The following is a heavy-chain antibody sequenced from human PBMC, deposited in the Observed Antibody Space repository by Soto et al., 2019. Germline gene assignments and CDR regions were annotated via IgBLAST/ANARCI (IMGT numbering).Heavy chain of an antibody. Sequence: ASVKVSCKVSGYTLTELSMHWVRQAPGKGLEWMGGFDPEDGETIYAQKFQGRVTMTEDTSTDTAYMELSSLRSEDTAVYYCATDLGSGWKTKPYYWGQGTLVTVSS. D-gene: IGHD6-19*01. J-gene: IGHJ4*02. CDR2: FDPEDGET. CDR3: ATDLGSGWKTKPYY. V-gene: IGHV1-24*01. CDR1: GYTLTELS.